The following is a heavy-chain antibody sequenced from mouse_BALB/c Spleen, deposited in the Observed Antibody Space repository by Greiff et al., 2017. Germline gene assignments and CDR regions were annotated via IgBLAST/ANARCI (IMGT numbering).Heavy chain of an antibody. Sequence: EVKLMESGGGLVKLGGSLKLSCAASGFTFSSYYMSWVRQTPEKRLELVAAINSNGGSTYYPDTVKGRFTISRDNAKNTLYLQMSSLKSEDTALYYCASYGSSYEYYFDYWGQGTTLTVSS. V-gene: IGHV5-6-2*01. CDR3: ASYGSSYEYYFDY. CDR1: GFTFSSYY. J-gene: IGHJ2*01. D-gene: IGHD1-1*01. CDR2: INSNGGST.